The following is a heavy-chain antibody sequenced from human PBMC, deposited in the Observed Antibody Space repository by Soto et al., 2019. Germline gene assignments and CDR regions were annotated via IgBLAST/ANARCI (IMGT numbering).Heavy chain of an antibody. CDR2: FDPEDGET. J-gene: IGHJ5*02. Sequence: APVKGSCKGFGYTLPGFSKHLVRQAPGKGLEWMGGFDPEDGETIYAQKFQGRVTMTEDTSTDTAYMELSSLRSEDTAVYYCATDPRGGPTQFDPWGQGTLVTVS. V-gene: IGHV1-24*01. CDR3: ATDPRGGPTQFDP. D-gene: IGHD2-15*01. CDR1: GYTLPGFS.